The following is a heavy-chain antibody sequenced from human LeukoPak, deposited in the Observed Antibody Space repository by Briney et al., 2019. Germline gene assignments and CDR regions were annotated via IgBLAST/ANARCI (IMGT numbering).Heavy chain of an antibody. CDR1: GFTSTSYA. D-gene: IGHD3-10*01. CDR3: ARDYYGSGSYFGWFDP. V-gene: IGHV3-30-3*01. Sequence: PGGSLRLSCAASGFTSTSYAMHWVRQAPGKGLEWVAVISYDGGNKYYADSVKGRFTISRDNSKNTLYLQMNSLRAEDTAVYYCARDYYGSGSYFGWFDPWGQGTLVTVSS. CDR2: ISYDGGNK. J-gene: IGHJ5*02.